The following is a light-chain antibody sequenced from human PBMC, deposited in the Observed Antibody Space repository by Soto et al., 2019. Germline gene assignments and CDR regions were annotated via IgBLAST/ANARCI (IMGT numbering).Light chain of an antibody. CDR1: QSVSSN. CDR2: GAS. V-gene: IGKV3-15*01. Sequence: EIVMTQSPATLSVSPGERATLSCRASQSVSSNLAWYQQKPGQAPRLLIYGASTRATGIPARFSGSGSGTEFTLTISSLQSEDFAVYYGQQYNNWPVTCGQGTRLEIK. CDR3: QQYNNWPVT. J-gene: IGKJ5*01.